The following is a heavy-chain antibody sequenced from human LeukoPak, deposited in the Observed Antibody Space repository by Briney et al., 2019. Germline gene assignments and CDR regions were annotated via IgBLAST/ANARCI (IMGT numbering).Heavy chain of an antibody. CDR3: ARGVPLGYCTYGVCYPPYYFDY. Sequence: GAPVKVSCKASGYTFISYNINWLRQATGQGLEWMGWVNPRSGDAGYLQKFQGRLTITRDSSIDTAYMDLSGLNSEDTAVYYCARGVPLGYCTYGVCYPPYYFDYWGQGTLVTASS. J-gene: IGHJ4*02. CDR2: VNPRSGDA. CDR1: GYTFISYN. V-gene: IGHV1-8*03. D-gene: IGHD2-8*01.